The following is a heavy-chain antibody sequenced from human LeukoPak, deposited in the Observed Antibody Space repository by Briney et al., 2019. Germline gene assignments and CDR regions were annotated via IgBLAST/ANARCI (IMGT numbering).Heavy chain of an antibody. CDR1: GGSISSGSYY. CDR2: IYTSGST. CDR3: ARGYSYGPLWH. J-gene: IGHJ4*02. V-gene: IGHV4-61*02. D-gene: IGHD5-18*01. Sequence: PSQTLSLTCTVSGGSISSGSYYWSWIRQPAGKGLEWIGRIYTSGSTNYNPSLKSRVTISVDTSKNQFSLKLSSVTAADTAVYYCARGYSYGPLWHWGQGTLVTVSS.